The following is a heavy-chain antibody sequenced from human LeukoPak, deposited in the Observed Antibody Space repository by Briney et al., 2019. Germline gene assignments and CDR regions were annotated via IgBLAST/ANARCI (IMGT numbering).Heavy chain of an antibody. Sequence: SETLSLTCTVSGGSISSYYWSWIRQPPRKGLEWIGYIYYSGSTNYNPSLKSRVTISVDTSKNQFSLKLSSVTAADTAVYYCARVGDYYDSSGSYTWAFDIWGQGTMVTVSS. J-gene: IGHJ3*02. CDR1: GGSISSYY. D-gene: IGHD3-22*01. CDR3: ARVGDYYDSSGSYTWAFDI. CDR2: IYYSGST. V-gene: IGHV4-59*01.